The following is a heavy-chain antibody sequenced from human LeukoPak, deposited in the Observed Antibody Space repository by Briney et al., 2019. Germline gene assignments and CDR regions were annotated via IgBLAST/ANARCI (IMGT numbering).Heavy chain of an antibody. Sequence: ASVKVSCKASLSTFTSYGISWVRQAPGQGLEWMGWISAYNRNTNYAQKLQGRVTMTTDTSTSTAYMELRRLRSDDTAVYYCARSPPVVVITFFDYWGQGTLVTVSS. CDR1: LSTFTSYG. V-gene: IGHV1-18*01. J-gene: IGHJ4*02. CDR3: ARSPPVVVITFFDY. CDR2: ISAYNRNT. D-gene: IGHD3-22*01.